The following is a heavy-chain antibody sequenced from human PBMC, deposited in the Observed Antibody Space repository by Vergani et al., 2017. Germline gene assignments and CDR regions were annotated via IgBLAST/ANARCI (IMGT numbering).Heavy chain of an antibody. V-gene: IGHV3-30*02. Sequence: QVQLVESGGGMVQRGGSLRLSCATSGFTLSNYDMQWIRQGPGKGLEFVAFIQFDGSNQYYADPVKGRFTLSRDFSKNTLYLQMNSLRTDDTATYYCAKHFRGWGIDYWGQGTQVIVSS. D-gene: IGHD3-16*01. CDR3: AKHFRGWGIDY. J-gene: IGHJ4*02. CDR2: IQFDGSNQ. CDR1: GFTLSNYD.